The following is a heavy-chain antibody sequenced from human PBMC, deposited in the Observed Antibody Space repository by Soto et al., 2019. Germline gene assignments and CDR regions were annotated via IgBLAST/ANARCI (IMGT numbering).Heavy chain of an antibody. D-gene: IGHD3-10*02. V-gene: IGHV3-33*01. Sequence: GGSLRLSCAASGFTFSSYGMHWVLQAPGKGLEWVAVIWYDGSNKYYADSVKGRFTISRDNSKNTLYLQMNSLRAEDTAVYYCARDYVLYYYYMDVWGKGTTVTVSS. J-gene: IGHJ6*03. CDR2: IWYDGSNK. CDR3: ARDYVLYYYYMDV. CDR1: GFTFSSYG.